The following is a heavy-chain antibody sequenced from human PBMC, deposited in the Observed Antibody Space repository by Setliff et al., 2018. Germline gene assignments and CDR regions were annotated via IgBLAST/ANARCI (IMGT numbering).Heavy chain of an antibody. CDR2: IKQDGGTK. CDR3: VRDDADNYDAFDN. D-gene: IGHD3-22*01. J-gene: IGHJ3*02. CDR1: GFSFSRHW. Sequence: GGSLRLSCVVSGFSFSRHWMSWVRQAPGKGLEWVADIKQDGGTKYYLDSVKGRFTISRDNAKRSLYLQMNGLRADDTGVYYCVRDDADNYDAFDNWGQGTLVTVSS. V-gene: IGHV3-7*01.